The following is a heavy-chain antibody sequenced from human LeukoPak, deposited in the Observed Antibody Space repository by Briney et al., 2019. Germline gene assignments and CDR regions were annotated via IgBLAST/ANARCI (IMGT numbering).Heavy chain of an antibody. V-gene: IGHV3-7*03. J-gene: IGHJ5*02. CDR2: INLDGSEN. D-gene: IGHD3-3*01. CDR3: ARVSVGDHDFWSAFHQFNWFGP. CDR1: GFTFSNYW. Sequence: GGSLRLSCAASGFTFSNYWMSWVRQAPGKGLEWVANINLDGSENYYVDSVKGRFTISRDNAKTTLYLQMNSLTPEDTAVYYCARVSVGDHDFWSAFHQFNWFGPWGQGTLVTVSS.